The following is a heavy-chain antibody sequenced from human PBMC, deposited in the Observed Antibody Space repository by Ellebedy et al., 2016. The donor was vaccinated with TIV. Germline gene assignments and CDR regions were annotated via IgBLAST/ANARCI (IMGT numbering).Heavy chain of an antibody. CDR1: GGSISSYY. CDR3: ARDPYGSGSSY. V-gene: IGHV4-34*01. CDR2: INHSGST. J-gene: IGHJ4*02. D-gene: IGHD3-10*01. Sequence: SETLSLTXTVSGGSISSYYWSWIRQPPGKGLEWIGEINHSGSTNYNPSLKSRVTISVDTSKNQFSLKLSSVTAADTAVYYCARDPYGSGSSYWGQGTLVTVSS.